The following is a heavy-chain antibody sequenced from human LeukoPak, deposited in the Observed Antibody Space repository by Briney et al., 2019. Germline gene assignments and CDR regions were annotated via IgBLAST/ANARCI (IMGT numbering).Heavy chain of an antibody. J-gene: IGHJ4*02. V-gene: IGHV3-23*01. Sequence: GGSLRLSCAASGFTFSSYAMSWVRQAPGKGLEWVSAISGSGGHTYYADSVKGRFTISRDNSKNTLYLQMNSLRAEDTAVYYCAKDGKGSSWYYSHYYFDYWGQGTLVTVSS. CDR2: ISGSGGHT. D-gene: IGHD6-13*01. CDR1: GFTFSSYA. CDR3: AKDGKGSSWYYSHYYFDY.